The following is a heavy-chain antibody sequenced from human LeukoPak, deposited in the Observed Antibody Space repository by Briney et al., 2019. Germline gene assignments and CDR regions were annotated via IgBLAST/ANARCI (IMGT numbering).Heavy chain of an antibody. CDR1: GFTFSSYA. D-gene: IGHD3-3*01. CDR3: ARDYPNYDFWSGSITYMMDV. CDR2: ISSNGGST. J-gene: IGHJ6*02. V-gene: IGHV3-64*01. Sequence: HPGGSLRLSCAASGFTFSSYAMHWVRQAPGKGLEYVSAISSNGGSTYYANSVKGRFTISRDNSKNTLYLQMGSLRAEDMAVYYCARDYPNYDFWSGSITYMMDVWGQGTTVTVSS.